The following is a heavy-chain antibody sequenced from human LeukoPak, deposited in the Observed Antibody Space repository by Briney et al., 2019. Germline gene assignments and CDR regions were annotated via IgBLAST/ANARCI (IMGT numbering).Heavy chain of an antibody. V-gene: IGHV4-38-2*02. CDR3: AREEIAAAGPIEY. CDR1: AYSISSGYF. D-gene: IGHD6-13*01. J-gene: IGHJ4*02. CDR2: IYHSGST. Sequence: SETLSLTCTVSAYSISSGYFWGWIRQPPGKGLEWIGSIYHSGSTYYNPSLKSRVTISVDTSKNQFSLKLSSVTAADTAVYYCAREEIAAAGPIEYWGQGTLVTVSS.